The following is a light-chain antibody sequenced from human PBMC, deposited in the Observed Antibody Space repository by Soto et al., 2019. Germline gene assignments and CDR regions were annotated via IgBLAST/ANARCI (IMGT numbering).Light chain of an antibody. CDR3: CSYAGSSTSLYV. Sequence: QSALTQPASVSGYPGQSITISCTGTSRDIGSYNIVSWYQQHPGKAPKLMIYEVSKRPSGVSNRFSGSKSGNAASLTISGLQAEDEADYYCCSYAGSSTSLYVFGTGTKVTVL. CDR2: EVS. CDR1: SRDIGSYNI. J-gene: IGLJ1*01. V-gene: IGLV2-23*02.